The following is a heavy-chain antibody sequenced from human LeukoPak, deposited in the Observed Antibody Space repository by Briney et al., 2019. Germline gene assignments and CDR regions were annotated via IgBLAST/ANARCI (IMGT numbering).Heavy chain of an antibody. D-gene: IGHD6-13*01. CDR1: GFTFSYYW. CDR2: IKQDGSEK. V-gene: IGHV3-7*01. J-gene: IGHJ4*02. CDR3: AREAYSSSWYFAPGSGEGYFDY. Sequence: GGSLRLSCAASGFTFSYYWMSWVRQAPGKGLEWVANIKQDGSEKYYVDSVKGRFTISRDNAKNSLYLQMNSLRAEDTAVYYCAREAYSSSWYFAPGSGEGYFDYWGQGTLVTVSS.